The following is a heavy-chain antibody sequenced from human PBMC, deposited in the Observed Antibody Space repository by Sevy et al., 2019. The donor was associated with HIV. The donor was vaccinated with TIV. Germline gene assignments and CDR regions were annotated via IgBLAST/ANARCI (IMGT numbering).Heavy chain of an antibody. CDR3: ARDGVSSGWYRGYYFDY. CDR2: ISYDGTNE. Sequence: GGSLRLSCAASRFTFNTYAMHWVRQAPGKGLDWVAFISYDGTNEYYADSVKGRFTISRDNSKNTLYLQMNSLRAEDTAVYYCARDGVSSGWYRGYYFDYWGQGTLVTASS. V-gene: IGHV3-30*04. D-gene: IGHD6-19*01. J-gene: IGHJ4*02. CDR1: RFTFNTYA.